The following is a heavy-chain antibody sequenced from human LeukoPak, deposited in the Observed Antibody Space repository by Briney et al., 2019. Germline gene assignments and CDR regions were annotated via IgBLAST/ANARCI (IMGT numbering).Heavy chain of an antibody. CDR2: ISSNGGST. CDR3: ARGSILGHYFDY. Sequence: GGSLRLSCAASGFAFSSYAMHWVRQAPGKGLEYVSAISSNGGSTYYANSVKGRFTISRDNSKNTPYLQMGSLRAEDMAVYYCARGSILGHYFDYWGQGTLVTVSS. J-gene: IGHJ4*02. V-gene: IGHV3-64*01. D-gene: IGHD7-27*01. CDR1: GFAFSSYA.